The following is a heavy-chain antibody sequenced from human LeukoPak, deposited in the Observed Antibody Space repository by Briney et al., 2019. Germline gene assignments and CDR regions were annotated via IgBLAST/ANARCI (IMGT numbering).Heavy chain of an antibody. CDR2: IKQDGSEK. Sequence: GGSLRLSCAASGFTFSSYWMGWVRQAPGKGLEWVANIKQDGSEKYYVDSVKGRFTISRDNAKDSLYLQMNSLRAEDTAVYYCAKYSSSARAYFDYWGQGTLVTVSS. D-gene: IGHD6-6*01. CDR1: GFTFSSYW. V-gene: IGHV3-7*01. J-gene: IGHJ4*02. CDR3: AKYSSSARAYFDY.